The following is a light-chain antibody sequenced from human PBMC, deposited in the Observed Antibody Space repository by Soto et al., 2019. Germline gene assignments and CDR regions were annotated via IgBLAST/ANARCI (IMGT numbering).Light chain of an antibody. CDR3: QQYNNWPRT. J-gene: IGKJ1*01. CDR1: QSVSSN. Sequence: EIVMTQSPATLSVSPGERATLSCRASQSVSSNLAWYHQKPGQAPRLLIYGASTRATGIPARFSGSRSGTEFTLTISSLQSEDFAVYYCQQYNNWPRTFGQGTKVEI. V-gene: IGKV3-15*01. CDR2: GAS.